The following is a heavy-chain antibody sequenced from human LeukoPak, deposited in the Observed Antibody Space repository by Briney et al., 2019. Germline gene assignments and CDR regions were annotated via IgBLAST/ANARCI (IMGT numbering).Heavy chain of an antibody. J-gene: IGHJ3*02. CDR2: IYYSGST. CDR3: ARDRFGGYGAFDI. Sequence: SETLSLTCTVSGGSISSYYWSWLPQPPGKGLEWIGYIYYSGSTNYNPSLKSRVTISVDTSKNQFSLKLSSVTVADTAVYYCARDRFGGYGAFDIWGQGTMVTVSS. D-gene: IGHD3-22*01. V-gene: IGHV4-59*01. CDR1: GGSISSYY.